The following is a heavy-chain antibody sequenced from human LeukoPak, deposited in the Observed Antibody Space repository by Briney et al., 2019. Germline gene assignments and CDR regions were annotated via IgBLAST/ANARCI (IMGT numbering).Heavy chain of an antibody. CDR3: AKGGNEGAENKTPFDY. CDR1: GFTFSSYW. Sequence: GGSLRLSCAASGFTFSSYWMHWVRQAPGKGLVWVSRINTDGSSTSYADSVKGRFTISRDNAKNTLYLQMNSLRAEDTAVYYCAKGGNEGAENKTPFDYWGQGTLVTVSS. D-gene: IGHD4-23*01. V-gene: IGHV3-74*01. J-gene: IGHJ4*02. CDR2: INTDGSST.